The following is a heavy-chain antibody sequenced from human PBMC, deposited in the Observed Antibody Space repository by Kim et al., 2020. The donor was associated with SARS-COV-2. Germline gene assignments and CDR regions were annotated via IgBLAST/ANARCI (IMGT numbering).Heavy chain of an antibody. Sequence: DSVKGRFTISRDNSKNTLDMQVNSLRAEDTAVYYCAKASCYDVDAVEEFDSGGQGILVTVSS. V-gene: IGHV3-23*01. D-gene: IGHD5-12*01. CDR3: AKASCYDVDAVEEFDS. J-gene: IGHJ4*02.